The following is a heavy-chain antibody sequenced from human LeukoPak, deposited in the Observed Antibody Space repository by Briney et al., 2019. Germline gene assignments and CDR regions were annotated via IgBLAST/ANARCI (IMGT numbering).Heavy chain of an antibody. V-gene: IGHV4-38-2*02. CDR3: ARYVLSPAYCGGDCYGG. J-gene: IGHJ4*02. CDR1: GYSISSGYY. CDR2: IYHSGST. Sequence: PSETLSLTCTVSGYSISSGYYWGWIRQPPGKGLEWIGSIYHSGSTYYNPSLKSRVTISVDTSKNQFSLKLSSVTAADTAVYYCARYVLSPAYCGGDCYGGWGQGTLVTVSS. D-gene: IGHD2-21*02.